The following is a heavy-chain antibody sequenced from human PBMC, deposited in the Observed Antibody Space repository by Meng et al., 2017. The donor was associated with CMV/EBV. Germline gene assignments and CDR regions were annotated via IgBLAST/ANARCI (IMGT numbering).Heavy chain of an antibody. J-gene: IGHJ4*02. CDR3: ASSLTYPDY. Sequence: LQHGGAGLLKPSETLSLTCAVYGGSFGGYYWSWIRQPPGKGLEWIGEINHSGSTNYNPSLKSRVTISVDTSKNQFSLKLSSVTAADTAVYYCASSLTYPDYWGQGTLVTVSS. CDR1: GGSFGGYY. V-gene: IGHV4-34*01. D-gene: IGHD2-15*01. CDR2: INHSGST.